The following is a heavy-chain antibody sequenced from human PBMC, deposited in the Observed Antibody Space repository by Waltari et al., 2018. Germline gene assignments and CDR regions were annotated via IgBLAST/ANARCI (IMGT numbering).Heavy chain of an antibody. CDR2: IYYSGST. D-gene: IGHD3-3*01. Sequence: QVQLQESGPGLVKPSETLSLTCTVPGGSISSYYWRWIRQPPGKGLGWIGYIYYSGSTNYNPSLKSRVTISVDTSKNQFSLKLSSVTAADTAVYYCARGAIFGVVEFDYWGQGTLVTVSS. V-gene: IGHV4-59*01. CDR1: GGSISSYY. J-gene: IGHJ4*02. CDR3: ARGAIFGVVEFDY.